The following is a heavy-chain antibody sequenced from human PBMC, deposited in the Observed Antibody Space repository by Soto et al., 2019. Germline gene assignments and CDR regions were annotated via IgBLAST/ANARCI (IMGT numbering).Heavy chain of an antibody. CDR1: GFTFSSYS. CDR3: AKDQRRYYYDSSGYFDY. Sequence: QVQLVESGGGVVQPGRSLRLSCAASGFTFSSYSMHWVRQAPGKGLEWVAVISYDGSNKYYADSVKGRFTISRDNSKNTLYLQMNSLRAEDTAVYYCAKDQRRYYYDSSGYFDYWGQGTLVTVSS. J-gene: IGHJ4*02. D-gene: IGHD3-22*01. V-gene: IGHV3-30*18. CDR2: ISYDGSNK.